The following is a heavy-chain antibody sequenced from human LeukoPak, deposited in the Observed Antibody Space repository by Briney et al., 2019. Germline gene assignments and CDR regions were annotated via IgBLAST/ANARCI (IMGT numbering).Heavy chain of an antibody. CDR2: ISYDGSNK. CDR1: GFTFSSYA. V-gene: IGHV3-30-3*01. Sequence: PGGSLRLSCAASGFTFSSYAMHWVRQAPGKGLEWVAVISYDGSNKYYADSVKGRFTISRDNSKNTLYLQMNSLRAEDTAVYYCVRDRSNWFDPWGQGTLVTVSS. CDR3: VRDRSNWFDP. J-gene: IGHJ5*02.